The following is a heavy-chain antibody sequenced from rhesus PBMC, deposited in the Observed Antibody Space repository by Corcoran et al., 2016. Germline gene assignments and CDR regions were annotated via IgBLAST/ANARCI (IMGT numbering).Heavy chain of an antibody. CDR2: INSEDNNK. CDR3: ATDRHKALEV. D-gene: IGHD4-11*01. CDR1: GFTFRNNR. V-gene: IGHV3-28*02. J-gene: IGHJ5-2*02. Sequence: EVQLVASGAVLAKPGGSWWLACAASGFTFRNNRSYGVRQAPGKGLEWISAINSEDNNKYYTEAVKDRFTSSRENAKNTVYLQMDSLRAEDTAVYYCATDRHKALEVWGRGALVTVSS.